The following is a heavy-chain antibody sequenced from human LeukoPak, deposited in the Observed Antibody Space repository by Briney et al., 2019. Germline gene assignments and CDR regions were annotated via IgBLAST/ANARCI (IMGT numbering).Heavy chain of an antibody. Sequence: SQTLSLACAISGDSFSSNSAAWNWLRQSPSRGLEWLGRTYYRSKWYNDYAVSVKSLITINPDTSKNQFSLQLNSVTPEDTAVYYCARGGDSPSYFDYWGQGTLVTVSS. J-gene: IGHJ4*02. CDR1: GDSFSSNSAA. CDR3: ARGGDSPSYFDY. V-gene: IGHV6-1*01. CDR2: TYYRSKWYN. D-gene: IGHD3-22*01.